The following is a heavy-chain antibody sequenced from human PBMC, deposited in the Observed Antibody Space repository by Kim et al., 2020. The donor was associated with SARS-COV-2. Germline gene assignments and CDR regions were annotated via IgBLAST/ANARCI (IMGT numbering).Heavy chain of an antibody. Sequence: GGSLRLSCAASGFTFSSYSMNWVRQAPGKGLEWVSSISSSSSYIYYADSVKGRFTISRDNAKNSLYLQMNSLRAEDTAVYYCARDAYGFGELLTIIPHFDYWGQGTLVTVSS. D-gene: IGHD3-10*01. V-gene: IGHV3-21*01. CDR3: ARDAYGFGELLTIIPHFDY. J-gene: IGHJ4*02. CDR1: GFTFSSYS. CDR2: ISSSSSYI.